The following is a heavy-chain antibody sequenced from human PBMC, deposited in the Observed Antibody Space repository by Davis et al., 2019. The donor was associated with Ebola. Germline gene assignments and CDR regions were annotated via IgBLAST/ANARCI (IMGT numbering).Heavy chain of an antibody. Sequence: ASVKVSCKASGYDFVSYDIAWVRQAPGQGLQWMGWISPYNGHTDYAQSLRDRFTMTTDTSTNTVYMELKSLRSDDTAIYYCARGGPSWNPNWLDPWGQGTPVTVSS. D-gene: IGHD1-1*01. CDR2: ISPYNGHT. CDR3: ARGGPSWNPNWLDP. CDR1: GYDFVSYD. V-gene: IGHV1-18*01. J-gene: IGHJ5*02.